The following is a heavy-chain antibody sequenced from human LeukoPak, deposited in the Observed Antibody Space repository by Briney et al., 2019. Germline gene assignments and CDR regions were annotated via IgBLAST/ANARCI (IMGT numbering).Heavy chain of an antibody. CDR1: GFTFSSYA. V-gene: IGHV3-23*01. Sequence: GGSLRLSCAASGFTFSSYAMSWVRQAPGKGLEWVSVLSDSGASTYYADSVKGRFTISRDNSKNTLYLQMNSLRADDTAVYYCANSCAPSLYFTNWYPAYWGQGALVTVSS. CDR3: ANSCAPSLYFTNWYPAY. D-gene: IGHD1-1*01. J-gene: IGHJ4*02. CDR2: LSDSGAST.